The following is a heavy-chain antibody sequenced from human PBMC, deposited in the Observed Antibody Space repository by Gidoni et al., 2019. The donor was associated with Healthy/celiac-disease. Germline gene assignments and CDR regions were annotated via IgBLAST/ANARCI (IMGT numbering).Heavy chain of an antibody. CDR3: ARVAREDDFWSGYSVMDAFDI. CDR1: GGTFSSYA. D-gene: IGHD3-3*01. J-gene: IGHJ3*02. Sequence: QVQLVQSGAEVKKPGSSVKVSCKASGGTFSSYAISWVRQAPGQGLEWMGGIIPIFGTANYAQKFQGRVTITADESTSTAYMELSSLRSEDTAVYYCARVAREDDFWSGYSVMDAFDIWGQGTMVTVSS. V-gene: IGHV1-69*01. CDR2: IIPIFGTA.